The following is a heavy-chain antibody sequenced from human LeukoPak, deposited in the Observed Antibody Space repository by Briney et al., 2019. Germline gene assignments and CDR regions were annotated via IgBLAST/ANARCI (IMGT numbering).Heavy chain of an antibody. Sequence: SETLSLTCTVSGGSISSSTYYWDWIRQPPGKGLEWIGSISYSGTTYYHPSLKSRVTISVDTSKNQFSLKLSSVTAADTAIYYCARRRIAAIDYWGQGTLVTVSS. CDR3: ARRRIAAIDY. D-gene: IGHD6-13*01. J-gene: IGHJ4*02. CDR1: GGSISSSTYY. CDR2: ISYSGTT. V-gene: IGHV4-39*01.